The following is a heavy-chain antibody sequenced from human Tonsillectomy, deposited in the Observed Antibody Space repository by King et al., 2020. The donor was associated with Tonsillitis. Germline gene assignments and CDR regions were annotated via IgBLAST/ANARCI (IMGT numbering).Heavy chain of an antibody. CDR2: ISFDGSNK. CDR1: GFTFSSYA. V-gene: IGHV3-30*01. D-gene: IGHD2-21*02. CDR3: ARDRSEVVVTAIPYYFDY. J-gene: IGHJ4*02. Sequence: VQLVESGGGVVQPGRSLRLSCAASGFTFSSYAMHWIRQAPGKGLEWVAVISFDGSNKNYADSVKGRFTISRDNSKNTLCLQMNSLRAEDTAVYYCARDRSEVVVTAIPYYFDYWGQGTLVTVSS.